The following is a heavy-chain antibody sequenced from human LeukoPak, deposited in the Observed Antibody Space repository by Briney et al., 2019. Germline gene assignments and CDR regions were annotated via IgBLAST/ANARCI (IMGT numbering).Heavy chain of an antibody. CDR1: GFTFSDYY. J-gene: IGHJ4*02. Sequence: PGGSLRLSCAASGFTFSDYYMSWIRQAPGKGLEWVSYISSSSSYTNYADSVKGRSTISRDNAKNSLYLQMNSLRAEDTAVYYCARAQQPPYYYDSSGYFDYWGQGTLVTVSS. D-gene: IGHD3-22*01. CDR3: ARAQQPPYYYDSSGYFDY. CDR2: ISSSSSYT. V-gene: IGHV3-11*06.